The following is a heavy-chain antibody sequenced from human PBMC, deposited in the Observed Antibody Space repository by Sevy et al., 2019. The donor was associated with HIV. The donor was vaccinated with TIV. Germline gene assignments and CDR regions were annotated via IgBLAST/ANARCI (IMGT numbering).Heavy chain of an antibody. CDR1: GGSISSVNW. D-gene: IGHD3-16*01. V-gene: IGHV4-4*02. CDR2: IYHSGYT. CDR3: ARGGETPRGFDP. Sequence: SETLSLTCAVSGGSISSVNWWHWVRQPPGKGLEWIEEIYHSGYTNYNPSLKSRVTISVDNSKNQFSLKLSFVTAADTAVYYCARGGETPRGFDPWGQGSLVTVSS. J-gene: IGHJ5*02.